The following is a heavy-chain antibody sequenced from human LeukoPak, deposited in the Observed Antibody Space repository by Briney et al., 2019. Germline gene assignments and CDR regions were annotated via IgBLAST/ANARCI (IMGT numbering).Heavy chain of an antibody. V-gene: IGHV3-30*02. Sequence: PGGSLRLSCAASGFTFSSYGMHWVRQAPGKGLEWVAFIRYDGSNKYYADSVKGRFTISRDNSKNTLYLQMNSLRAEDTAVYYCAVTWIQLWDYWGQGTLVTVSS. J-gene: IGHJ4*02. CDR3: AVTWIQLWDY. D-gene: IGHD5-18*01. CDR2: IRYDGSNK. CDR1: GFTFSSYG.